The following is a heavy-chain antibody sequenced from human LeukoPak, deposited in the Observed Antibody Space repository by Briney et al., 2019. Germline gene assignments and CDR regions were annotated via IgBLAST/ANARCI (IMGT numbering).Heavy chain of an antibody. CDR2: THYSGGT. D-gene: IGHD6-19*01. J-gene: IGHJ4*02. CDR3: ARKQWQVSHYFDY. V-gene: IGHV4-59*08. Sequence: SETLSLTCTVSGGSISSYYWSWIRQPPGKGLEWIGYTHYSGGTDYNPSLRSRVTISVDTSENQFSLKLGSVTAADTAVYYCARKQWQVSHYFDYWGQGTLVTASS. CDR1: GGSISSYY.